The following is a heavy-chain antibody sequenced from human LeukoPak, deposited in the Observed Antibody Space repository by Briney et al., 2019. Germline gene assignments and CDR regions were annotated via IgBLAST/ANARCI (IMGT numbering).Heavy chain of an antibody. CDR2: ISSSDSYI. CDR3: ARESLGSSGYYRDY. Sequence: GGSLRLSCAASGFTFSSYSMNWVRQAPGKGLEWVSSISSSDSYIYYAGSVKGRFTISRDNAKNSLYLQMNSLRAEDTAVYYCARESLGSSGYYRDYWGQGTLVTVSS. V-gene: IGHV3-21*01. CDR1: GFTFSSYS. D-gene: IGHD3-22*01. J-gene: IGHJ4*02.